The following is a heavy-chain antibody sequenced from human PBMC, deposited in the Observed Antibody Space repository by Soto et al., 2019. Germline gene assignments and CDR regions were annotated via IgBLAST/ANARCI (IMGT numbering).Heavy chain of an antibody. CDR3: AKAAYYDYVWGSWDAFDI. D-gene: IGHD3-16*01. CDR1: GFTFSSYG. CDR2: ISYDGSNK. Sequence: GGSLRLSCAASGFTFSSYGMHWVRQAPGKGLEWVAVISYDGSNKYYADSVKGRFTISRDNSKNTLYLQMNSLRAEDTAVYYCAKAAYYDYVWGSWDAFDIWGQGTMVT. J-gene: IGHJ3*02. V-gene: IGHV3-30*18.